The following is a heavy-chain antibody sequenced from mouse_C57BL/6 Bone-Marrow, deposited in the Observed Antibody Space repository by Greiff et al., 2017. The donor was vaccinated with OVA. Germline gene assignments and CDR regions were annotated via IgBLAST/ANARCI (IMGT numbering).Heavy chain of an antibody. D-gene: IGHD4-1*01. CDR3: ARRNPLTGTGYFDV. CDR1: GYTFTSYN. CDR2: IYPGNGDT. Sequence: LQESGAELVRPGASVKMSCKASGYTFTSYNMHWVKQTPRQGLEWIGAIYPGNGDTSYNQKFKGKATLTVDKSSSTAYMQLSSLTSEDSAVYFCARRNPLTGTGYFDVWGTGTTVTVSS. V-gene: IGHV1-12*01. J-gene: IGHJ1*03.